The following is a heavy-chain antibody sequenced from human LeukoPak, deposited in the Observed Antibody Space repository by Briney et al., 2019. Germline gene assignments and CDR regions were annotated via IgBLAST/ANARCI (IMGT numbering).Heavy chain of an antibody. CDR3: ATDPRGELLGY. V-gene: IGHV1-46*04. Sequence: ASVKVSCKASGYTFTSYYMHWIRQAPGQGLEWMGIINPSGGRTSYAQKLQGRVTMTRDMSTSTVYMELSSLRSEDTAVYYCATDPRGELLGYWGQGTLVTVSS. D-gene: IGHD3-16*01. CDR1: GYTFTSYY. J-gene: IGHJ4*02. CDR2: INPSGGRT.